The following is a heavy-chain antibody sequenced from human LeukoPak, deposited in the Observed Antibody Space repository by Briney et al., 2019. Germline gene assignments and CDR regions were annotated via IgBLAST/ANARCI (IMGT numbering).Heavy chain of an antibody. V-gene: IGHV4-38-2*02. CDR3: ARSEINDYFKY. CDR2: ISQSGDT. D-gene: IGHD3-16*01. J-gene: IGHJ4*02. CDR1: GYSISSGYD. Sequence: SETLSLICTVSGYSISSGYDWGWMRQAPGKGLEWLGSISQSGDTYNNPSLKSRVTLSVDTSKNQVSLKLTSVSAADTAVYYCARSEINDYFKYWGPGILVTVST.